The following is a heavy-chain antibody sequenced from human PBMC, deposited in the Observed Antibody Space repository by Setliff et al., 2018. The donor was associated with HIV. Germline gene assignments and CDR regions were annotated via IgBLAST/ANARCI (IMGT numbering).Heavy chain of an antibody. Sequence: GGSLRLSCAASRFDFNNYWMCWVRQAPGKGLEWVANIGQDGSEKNYVDSVKGRFTIFRDNAKSSMYLQMNSLRVEDTAIYYCARKFRGVVNGMDVWGQGTTVTVSS. V-gene: IGHV3-7*01. CDR1: RFDFNNYW. CDR2: IGQDGSEK. CDR3: ARKFRGVVNGMDV. D-gene: IGHD3-10*01. J-gene: IGHJ6*02.